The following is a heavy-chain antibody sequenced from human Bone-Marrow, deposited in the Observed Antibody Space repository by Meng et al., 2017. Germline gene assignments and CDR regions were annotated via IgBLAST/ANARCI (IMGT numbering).Heavy chain of an antibody. CDR2: IIPDGTGK. CDR3: TNDRLNH. Sequence: GESLKISCAASGFTFSGHWMHWVRQAPGKGLVWVSRIIPDGTGKTYVDSVKGRFTISRGNAKNMLYLQMNSLRAEDTAVYYCTNDRLNHWGQGTLVTVSS. CDR1: GFTFSGHW. V-gene: IGHV3-74*01. D-gene: IGHD3-16*01. J-gene: IGHJ1*01.